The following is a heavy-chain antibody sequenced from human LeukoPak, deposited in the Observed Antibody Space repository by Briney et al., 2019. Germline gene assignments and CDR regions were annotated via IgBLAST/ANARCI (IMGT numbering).Heavy chain of an antibody. J-gene: IGHJ6*03. CDR3: ARDYRVRTTGTTAYYYYMDV. CDR2: IYYSGST. D-gene: IGHD1-1*01. CDR1: GGSISSHY. Sequence: SETLSLTCTVSGGSISSHYWSWIRQPPGKGLEWIGYIYYSGSTNYNPSLKSRVTISVDTSKNQFSLKLSSVTAADTAVYYCARDYRVRTTGTTAYYYYMDVWGKGTTVTVSS. V-gene: IGHV4-59*11.